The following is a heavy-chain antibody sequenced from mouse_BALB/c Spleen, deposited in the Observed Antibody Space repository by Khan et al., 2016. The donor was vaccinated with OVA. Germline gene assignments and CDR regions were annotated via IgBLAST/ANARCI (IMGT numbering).Heavy chain of an antibody. V-gene: IGHV3-2*02. Sequence: EVQLQESGPGLVKPSQSLSLTCTVTGYSITSDYAWNWIRQFPGNKLEWMGYISYSGNTTYNPSLKSRISITRDTSKNQFFLQLNSVTTEDTATYYCARIYGGDFDYWSQGTTLTVSS. CDR2: ISYSGNT. CDR3: ARIYGGDFDY. CDR1: GYSITSDYA. D-gene: IGHD1-1*01. J-gene: IGHJ2*01.